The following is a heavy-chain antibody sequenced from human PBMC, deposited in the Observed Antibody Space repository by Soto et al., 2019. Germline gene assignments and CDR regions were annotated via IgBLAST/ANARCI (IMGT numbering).Heavy chain of an antibody. J-gene: IGHJ6*02. CDR3: ASYQPHRRYGMDV. CDR2: IDPSDSYT. CDR1: GYSFTSYW. Sequence: GESLKISCKGSGYSFTSYWISWVRQMPGKGLEWMGRIDPSDSYTNYSPSFQGHVTISADKSISTAYLKWSSLKASDTAMYYCASYQPHRRYGMDVWGQGTTVTVS. D-gene: IGHD2-2*01. V-gene: IGHV5-10-1*01.